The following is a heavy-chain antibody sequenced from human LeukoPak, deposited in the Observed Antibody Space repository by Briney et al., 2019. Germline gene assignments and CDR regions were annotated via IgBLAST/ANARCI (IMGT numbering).Heavy chain of an antibody. V-gene: IGHV3-9*01. CDR2: ISWNSGSI. J-gene: IGHJ4*02. CDR1: GFTFDDYA. CDR3: VQVGATGYDY. Sequence: GGSLRLSCAASGFTFDDYAMHWVRQAPGKGLEWVSGISWNSGSIGYADSVKGRFTISRDNAKNSLYLQMNSLRAEDTALYYCVQVGATGYDYWGQGTLVTVSS. D-gene: IGHD1-26*01.